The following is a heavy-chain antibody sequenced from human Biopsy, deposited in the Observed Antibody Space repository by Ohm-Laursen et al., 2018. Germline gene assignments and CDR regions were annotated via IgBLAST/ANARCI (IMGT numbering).Heavy chain of an antibody. V-gene: IGHV4-39*01. D-gene: IGHD3-22*01. J-gene: IGHJ5*02. Sequence: SETLSLTCNVSGGGINNYYWGWIRQPPGKGLEWIGSIFYRGSTHYKPSLKSRVNISVDTSKNQFSLKLNSVTAADTAVYYCARDYDTSGYYYVSWGQGTLVTVSS. CDR2: IFYRGST. CDR3: ARDYDTSGYYYVS. CDR1: GGGINNYY.